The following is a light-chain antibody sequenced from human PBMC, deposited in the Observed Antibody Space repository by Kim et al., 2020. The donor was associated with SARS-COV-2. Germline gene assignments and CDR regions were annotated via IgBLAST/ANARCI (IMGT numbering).Light chain of an antibody. Sequence: QSALTQPPSASGSPEQSVDISCTGTSSDVGRYNYVCWYQHHPGKAPKLIIYDVTKRPTGVPDRFSGSKSGNTASLTVSGLQAEDEADYYCTSYAGRNDLVFGGGTQLTVL. J-gene: IGLJ2*01. V-gene: IGLV2-8*01. CDR1: SSDVGRYNY. CDR2: DVT. CDR3: TSYAGRNDLV.